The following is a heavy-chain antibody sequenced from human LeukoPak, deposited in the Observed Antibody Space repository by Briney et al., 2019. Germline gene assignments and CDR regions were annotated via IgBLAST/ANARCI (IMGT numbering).Heavy chain of an antibody. CDR2: ISYDGSNK. CDR1: GFTFSSYA. J-gene: IGHJ4*02. Sequence: GGSLRLSCAASGFTFSSYAMHWVRQAPGKGLEWVAVISYDGSNKYYADSVKGRFTISRDNSKNTLYLQMNSLRAEDTAVYYCARGRERWLQPYYFDYWGQGTLVTVSS. D-gene: IGHD5-24*01. CDR3: ARGRERWLQPYYFDY. V-gene: IGHV3-30*04.